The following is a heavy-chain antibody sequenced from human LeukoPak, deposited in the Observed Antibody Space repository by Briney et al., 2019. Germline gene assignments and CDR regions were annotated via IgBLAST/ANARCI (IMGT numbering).Heavy chain of an antibody. CDR2: INQRRNT. Sequence: PSETLSLTCVVYGESFSGYSWSWIRQPPGKGLEWIGEINQRRNTNYNPSLKSRVTISVDTSKSQFSLKLSSVTAADTALYYCARLDCSGGSCHLDYWGQGTLVTVSS. CDR3: ARLDCSGGSCHLDY. CDR1: GESFSGYS. D-gene: IGHD2-15*01. J-gene: IGHJ4*02. V-gene: IGHV4-34*01.